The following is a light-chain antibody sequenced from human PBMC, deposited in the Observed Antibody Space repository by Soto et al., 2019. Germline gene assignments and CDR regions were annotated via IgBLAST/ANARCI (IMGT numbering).Light chain of an antibody. V-gene: IGLV1-40*01. CDR1: SSNIGAGYD. CDR3: QSYDSSLSGSVV. J-gene: IGLJ2*01. Sequence: PSVSGAPGQRVTISCTGSSSNIGAGYDVHWYQQLPGTAPKLLIYGNSNRPSGVPDRFSGSKSGTSASLAIIGLQAEDEADYYCQSYDSSLSGSVVFGGGTKVTVL. CDR2: GNS.